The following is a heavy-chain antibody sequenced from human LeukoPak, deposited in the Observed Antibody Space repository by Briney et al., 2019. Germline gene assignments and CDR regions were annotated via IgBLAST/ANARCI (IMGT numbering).Heavy chain of an antibody. CDR1: GYTFTSYG. CDR3: ARGTAGGYYDFWSGYYTEAWFDP. Sequence: ASVKVSCKASGYTFTSYGISWVRQAPEQGLEWMGWISAYNGNTNYAQKLQGRVTMTTDTSTSTAYMELRSLRSDDTAVYYCARGTAGGYYDFWSGYYTEAWFDPWGQGTLVTVSS. D-gene: IGHD3-3*01. CDR2: ISAYNGNT. V-gene: IGHV1-18*01. J-gene: IGHJ5*02.